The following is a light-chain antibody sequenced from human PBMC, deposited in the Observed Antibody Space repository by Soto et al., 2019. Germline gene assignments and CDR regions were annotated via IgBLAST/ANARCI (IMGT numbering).Light chain of an antibody. CDR1: QSVSNNY. Sequence: EIALTQSPGTLSLSPGERATLSCMASQSVSNNYLAWYQQKPGQAPRLLIYGASNRATGIPDRFSGSGSGTDFTLTISRLEPEDFAVYYCQQYGSSGTFGQGTQVEIK. J-gene: IGKJ1*01. V-gene: IGKV3-20*01. CDR2: GAS. CDR3: QQYGSSGT.